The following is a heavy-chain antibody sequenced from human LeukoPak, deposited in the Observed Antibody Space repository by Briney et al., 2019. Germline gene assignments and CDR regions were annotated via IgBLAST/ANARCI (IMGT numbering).Heavy chain of an antibody. Sequence: GVSLRLSCAASGFTFSNGWMSWVRQAPGKGLEGVGRIRSQSNGGTTDYAAPVKGRFTSSRDDSKNTLYLQMNSLKTEDTAVYYCTTWTGGVVVTNWGQGTLVTVSS. CDR3: TTWTGGVVVTN. CDR1: GFTFSNGW. CDR2: IRSQSNGGTT. V-gene: IGHV3-15*01. J-gene: IGHJ4*02. D-gene: IGHD2-2*01.